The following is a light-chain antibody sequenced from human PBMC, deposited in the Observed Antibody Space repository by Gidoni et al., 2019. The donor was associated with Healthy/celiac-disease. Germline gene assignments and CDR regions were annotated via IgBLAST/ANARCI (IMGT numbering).Light chain of an antibody. V-gene: IGKV3-20*01. CDR3: QQYGSSPRVT. Sequence: DIVLTQSPGTLSLSPGERATLSCRSSQSVSSSYLAWYQQKPGQAPRPLIYGASSRATGIPDRFSGSGSGTDFTLTISRLEPEDFAVYYCQQYGSSPRVTFGGGTKVEIK. CDR1: QSVSSSY. J-gene: IGKJ4*01. CDR2: GAS.